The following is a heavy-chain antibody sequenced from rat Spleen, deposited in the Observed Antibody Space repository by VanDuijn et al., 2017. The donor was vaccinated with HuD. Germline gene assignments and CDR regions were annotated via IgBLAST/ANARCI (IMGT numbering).Heavy chain of an antibody. V-gene: IGHV5-29*01. J-gene: IGHJ3*01. CDR2: ISYDGTAT. CDR1: GLSFSNYD. D-gene: IGHD4-3*01. CDR3: TTGEALGGWFAY. Sequence: EVQLVESDGGLVQPGRSLKLSCAASGLSFSNYDMAWVRQAPKKGLEWVASISYDGTATYYRDSVKGRFTISRDNAKGTLSLQMNILRSEDTATYYCTTGEALGGWFAYWGQGTLVTVSS.